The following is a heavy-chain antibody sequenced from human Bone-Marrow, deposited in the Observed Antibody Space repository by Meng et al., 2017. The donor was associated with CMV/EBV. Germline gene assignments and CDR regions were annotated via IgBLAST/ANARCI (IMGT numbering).Heavy chain of an antibody. CDR3: AKDGPPRD. Sequence: GESLKISCTTSGFTFSNHYMDWVRQAPGKGLEWVARIKNRAQSYITEYAASVKGRFAISRDDSKSSLFLQMNSLKNEDTAVYYCAKDGPPRDWGQGTLVTCYS. V-gene: IGHV3-72*01. CDR1: GFTFSNHY. J-gene: IGHJ4*02. CDR2: IKNRAQSYIT.